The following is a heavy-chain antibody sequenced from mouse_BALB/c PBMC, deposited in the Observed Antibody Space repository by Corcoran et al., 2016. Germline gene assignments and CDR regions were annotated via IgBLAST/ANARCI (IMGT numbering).Heavy chain of an antibody. J-gene: IGHJ2*01. CDR1: GYTFSSYW. CDR3: ARGDLDY. Sequence: QVQLQQSGAELMKPGASVKISCKATGYTFSSYWIEWVKQSAGHGLEWIGGILPGSGSTNYNEKFKGKATVTADTSSNTAYMQLSSLTSEDSAVYYCARGDLDYWGQGRTLTVS. V-gene: IGHV1-9*01. CDR2: ILPGSGST.